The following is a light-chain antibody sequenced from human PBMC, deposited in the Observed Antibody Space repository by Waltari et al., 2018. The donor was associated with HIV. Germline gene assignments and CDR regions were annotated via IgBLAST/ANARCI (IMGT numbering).Light chain of an antibody. J-gene: IGLJ2*01. CDR2: RDN. CDR3: AVLDDTLGGGV. Sequence: QSVLTQPPSASGTPGQKVTISCSGGTANIGANLVFWFQQFPGTAPKLLIYRDNPRHSGVPARFSGSKSGTSDSLTIGGLRSDDGAHYFCAVLDDTLGGGVVGGGTKLTGL. CDR1: TANIGANL. V-gene: IGLV1-47*01.